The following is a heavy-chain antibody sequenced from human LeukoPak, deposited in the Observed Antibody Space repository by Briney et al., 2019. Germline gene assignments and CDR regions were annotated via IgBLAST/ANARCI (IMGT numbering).Heavy chain of an antibody. Sequence: GGSLRLSCAASGFTFSDYYMSWIRQAPGKGLEWVSYISSSSSYTNYADSVKGRFTISRDNAKNSLYLQMNSLRAEDTAVYCCASGWYQYYYYYGMDVWGQGTTVTVSS. CDR2: ISSSSSYT. V-gene: IGHV3-11*06. CDR3: ASGWYQYYYYYGMDV. J-gene: IGHJ6*02. CDR1: GFTFSDYY. D-gene: IGHD6-19*01.